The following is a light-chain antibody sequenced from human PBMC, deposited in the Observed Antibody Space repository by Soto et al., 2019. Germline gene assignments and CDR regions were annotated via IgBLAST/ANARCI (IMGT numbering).Light chain of an antibody. V-gene: IGKV4-1*01. J-gene: IGKJ5*01. CDR2: WAS. Sequence: DIVMTQSPDSLAVSLGERATINCKSSQSVLYSSNNNNYLAWYHQKPGQPPKLLIYWASTRESGVPERFSGGGSGTDFSLTISSLQAEDVAVYYCQQYYSTPITFGQGTRLEIK. CDR1: QSVLYSSNNNNY. CDR3: QQYYSTPIT.